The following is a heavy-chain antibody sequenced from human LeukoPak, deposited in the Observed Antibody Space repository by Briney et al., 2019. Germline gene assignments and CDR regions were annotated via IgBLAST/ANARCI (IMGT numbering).Heavy chain of an antibody. CDR3: VREDPDCGGDCLAY. V-gene: IGHV3-74*01. J-gene: IGHJ4*02. D-gene: IGHD2-21*02. Sequence: GGSLRLSCAASGFIFSHYYMHWVRQAPGKGLVWGSRIRSDGDNIGYADSVKGRFTISRDNAKNTLYLQMNSLRGEDTAVYYCVREDPDCGGDCLAYWGQGTLVTVSS. CDR2: IRSDGDNI. CDR1: GFIFSHYY.